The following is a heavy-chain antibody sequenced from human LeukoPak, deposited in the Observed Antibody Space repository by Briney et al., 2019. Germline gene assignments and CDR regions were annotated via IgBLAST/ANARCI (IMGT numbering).Heavy chain of an antibody. V-gene: IGHV1-69*13. D-gene: IGHD5-12*01. CDR1: GGTFSSYA. CDR3: ARASPDIVATISYYYGMDV. Sequence: ASVKVSCKASGGTFSSYAISWVRQAPGQGLEWMGGIIPIFGTANYAQKFQGRVTITADEPTSTAYMELSSLRSEDTAVYYCARASPDIVATISYYYGMDVWGQGTTVTVSS. J-gene: IGHJ6*02. CDR2: IIPIFGTA.